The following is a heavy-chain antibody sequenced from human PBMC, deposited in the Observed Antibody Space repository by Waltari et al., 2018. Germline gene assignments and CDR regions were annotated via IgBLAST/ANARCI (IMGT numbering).Heavy chain of an antibody. D-gene: IGHD1-20*01. V-gene: IGHV3-7*04. CDR3: ARARYYYYGLEV. CDR1: GFTFSHYW. J-gene: IGHJ6*02. Sequence: EVQLVESGGGLVQPGGSLRLSCAASGFTFSHYWMTGVRQAPGKGVEWVANIKPDGSERNHADSVKGRFTISRDNAKSSLFLQMNSLRVEDTAVYFCARARYYYYGLEVWGQGTTVTVSS. CDR2: IKPDGSER.